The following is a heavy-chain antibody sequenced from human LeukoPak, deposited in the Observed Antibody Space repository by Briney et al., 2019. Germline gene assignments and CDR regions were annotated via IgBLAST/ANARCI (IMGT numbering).Heavy chain of an antibody. J-gene: IGHJ6*03. V-gene: IGHV4-61*02. CDR1: GGSISSGPYY. CDR2: IYTSGST. CDR3: ARRREDYYYYMDV. Sequence: PSQTLSLTCTVSGGSISSGPYYWSWIRQPAGKGLEWIGRIYTSGSTNYNPSLKSRVTISVDTSKNQFSLKLSSVTAADTAVYYCARRREDYYYYMDVWGKGTTVTVSS.